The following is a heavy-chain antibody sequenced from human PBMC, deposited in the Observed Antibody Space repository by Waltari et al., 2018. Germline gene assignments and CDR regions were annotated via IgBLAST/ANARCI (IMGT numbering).Heavy chain of an antibody. J-gene: IGHJ5*02. CDR2: INPNSGGT. Sequence: QVQLVQSGAAVKKPGASVKVSCKASGYTFTGYYMHWVRQAPGQGLEWMGRINPNSGGTNYAQKFQGRVTMTRDTSISTAYMELSRLRSDDTAVYYCARGVGYCSSTSCEHSNWFDPWGQGTLVTVSS. CDR3: ARGVGYCSSTSCEHSNWFDP. CDR1: GYTFTGYY. D-gene: IGHD2-2*01. V-gene: IGHV1-2*06.